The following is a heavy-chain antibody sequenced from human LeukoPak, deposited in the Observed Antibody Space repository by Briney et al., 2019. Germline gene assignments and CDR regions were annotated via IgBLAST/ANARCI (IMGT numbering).Heavy chain of an antibody. Sequence: SETLSLTCTVSGGSISNYCWTWIRQPAGKGPEWIGHIYPSGSTNYNPSLKSRVTMSVDTSKNQFSLKLSSVTAADTALYYCAREISSGYNHHFDYWGQGTLVTVSS. CDR1: GGSISNYC. CDR3: AREISSGYNHHFDY. V-gene: IGHV4-4*07. D-gene: IGHD3-22*01. J-gene: IGHJ4*02. CDR2: IYPSGST.